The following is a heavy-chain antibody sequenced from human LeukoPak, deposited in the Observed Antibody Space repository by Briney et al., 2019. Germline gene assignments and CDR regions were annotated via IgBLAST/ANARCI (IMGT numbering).Heavy chain of an antibody. CDR2: INPNSGGT. D-gene: IGHD6-19*01. CDR3: ASPGTGYSSGWYYFDY. Sequence: ASVKVSCKXSGYTFTGYYMHWVRQAPGQGLEWMGRINPNSGGTNYAQKFQGRVTMTTDTSTSTAYMELRSLRSDDTAVYYCASPGTGYSSGWYYFDYWGQGTLVTVSS. J-gene: IGHJ4*02. CDR1: GYTFTGYY. V-gene: IGHV1-2*06.